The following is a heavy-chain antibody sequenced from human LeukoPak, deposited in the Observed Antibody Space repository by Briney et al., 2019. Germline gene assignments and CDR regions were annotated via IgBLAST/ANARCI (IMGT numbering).Heavy chain of an antibody. Sequence: SETLSLTCTVSGGSISSYYWSWIRQPAGNGLEWIGPISSSGSTNYNPSLKSRVTMSVDTSKNQISLKLISVTAADTAVYYCAKTVDYTWFDPWGQGTLVTVSS. CDR1: GGSISSYY. J-gene: IGHJ5*02. CDR3: AKTVDYTWFDP. V-gene: IGHV4-4*07. CDR2: ISSSGST. D-gene: IGHD3-9*01.